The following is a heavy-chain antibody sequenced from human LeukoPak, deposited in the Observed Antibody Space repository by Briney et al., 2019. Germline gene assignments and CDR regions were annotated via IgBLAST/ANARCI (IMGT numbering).Heavy chain of an antibody. Sequence: TGGSLRLSCAASGFSFSNYEMNWVRQAPGKGLEWLSYIDATGNIIYYADSVKGRFTISRDNAKNSLYLQMNGLRVEDTAVYYCARDRWRSGVYEGDFDYWGQGTLVTVSS. J-gene: IGHJ4*02. CDR2: IDATGNII. CDR1: GFSFSNYE. V-gene: IGHV3-48*03. CDR3: ARDRWRSGVYEGDFDY. D-gene: IGHD5/OR15-5a*01.